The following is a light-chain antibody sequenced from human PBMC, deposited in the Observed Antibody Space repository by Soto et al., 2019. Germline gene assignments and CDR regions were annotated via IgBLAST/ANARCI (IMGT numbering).Light chain of an antibody. CDR1: QSVTGTN. Sequence: EIVLTQSPGTLSLSPGEGATLSCRASQSVTGTNLAWYQRRAGQAPRLLIYDASNRATGIPARFSGSGSGTDFTLTISSLEPEDFAVYYCQQRDNWPLTFGGGTKVDIK. J-gene: IGKJ4*01. V-gene: IGKV3-11*01. CDR3: QQRDNWPLT. CDR2: DAS.